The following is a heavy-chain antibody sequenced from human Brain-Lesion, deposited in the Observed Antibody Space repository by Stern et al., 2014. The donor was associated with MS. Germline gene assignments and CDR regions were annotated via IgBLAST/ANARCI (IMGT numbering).Heavy chain of an antibody. CDR3: ARVTEFLRFFYPDY. J-gene: IGHJ4*02. Sequence: QVQLVESGPGLVKPSQTLSLTCTVSGGAVSSGDRYWIWIRQHPEKGLEWIGYISYSGNTYYNPSLESRVTISMDRSKNQFSLKLRSVTAADTAVYYCARVTEFLRFFYPDYWGQGIRVTVSS. CDR1: GGAVSSGDRY. CDR2: ISYSGNT. V-gene: IGHV4-31*03. D-gene: IGHD3-3*01.